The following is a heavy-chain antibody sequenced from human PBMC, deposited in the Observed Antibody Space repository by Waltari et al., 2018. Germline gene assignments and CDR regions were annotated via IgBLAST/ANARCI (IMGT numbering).Heavy chain of an antibody. V-gene: IGHV4-38-2*01. Sequence: QVQLQESGPGLVKPSETLSLTCAVSGYSISSGYYWGWLPQPPGKGLEWIGSIYHSGSTYYNPSLKSRVTISVDTSKNQFSLKLSSVTAADTAVYYCARAQRRITFGGVIVNPEFDYWGQGTLVTVSS. CDR2: IYHSGST. J-gene: IGHJ4*02. CDR3: ARAQRRITFGGVIVNPEFDY. D-gene: IGHD3-16*02. CDR1: GYSISSGYY.